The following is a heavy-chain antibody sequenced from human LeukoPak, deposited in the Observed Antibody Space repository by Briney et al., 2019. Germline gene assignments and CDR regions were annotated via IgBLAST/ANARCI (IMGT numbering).Heavy chain of an antibody. CDR2: ISYDGSNK. Sequence: PGGSLRLSCAASGFTFSSYGMHWVRQAPGKGLEWVAVISYDGSNKYYADSVKGRFTISRDNSKNTLYLQMNSLRAEDTAVYYCARGSYSSSWKTFDYWGQGTLVTVSS. J-gene: IGHJ4*02. V-gene: IGHV3-30*03. CDR1: GFTFSSYG. CDR3: ARGSYSSSWKTFDY. D-gene: IGHD6-13*01.